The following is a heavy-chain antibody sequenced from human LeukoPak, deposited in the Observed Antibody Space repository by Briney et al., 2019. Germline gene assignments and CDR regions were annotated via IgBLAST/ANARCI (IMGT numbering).Heavy chain of an antibody. J-gene: IGHJ4*02. CDR1: DFIFSDYS. CDR3: ARERFHGSGAPKFDY. Sequence: GGSLRLSCAASDFIFSDYSINWVRQAPGKGLEWVSCISGSSSSIYYADSVKGRFTISRDNAKNSLYLQMNSLRVEDTAVYYCARERFHGSGAPKFDYWGQGVLVTVSS. CDR2: ISGSSSSI. D-gene: IGHD3-10*01. V-gene: IGHV3-21*01.